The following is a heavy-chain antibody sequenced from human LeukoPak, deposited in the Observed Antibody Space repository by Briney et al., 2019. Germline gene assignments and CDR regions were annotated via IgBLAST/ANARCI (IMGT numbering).Heavy chain of an antibody. CDR1: GFTLTTYW. CDR3: ARGRGGTGNDY. CDR2: INSDGSTT. Sequence: GGSLRLSCTASGFTLTTYWMHWVRQAPGKGLVWVSGINSDGSTTNYADSVKGRFTISRDNAKNTLYLQMNSLRAEDTAVYYCARGRGGTGNDYWGQGALVTVSS. D-gene: IGHD1-1*01. V-gene: IGHV3-74*01. J-gene: IGHJ4*02.